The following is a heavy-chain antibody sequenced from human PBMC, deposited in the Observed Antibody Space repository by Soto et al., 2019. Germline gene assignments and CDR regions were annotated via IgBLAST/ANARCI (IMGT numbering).Heavy chain of an antibody. J-gene: IGHJ6*02. V-gene: IGHV1-46*01. CDR1: SYTFTSYY. D-gene: IGHD6-13*01. CDR3: ARDLAFSSSRYYYYGMDV. CDR2: INPSGGST. Sequence: SAKASFRASSYTFTSYYMYWLRQAPGQGLEWMGIINPSGGSTSYAQKFQGRVTMTRDTSTSTVYMELSSLRSEDTAVYYCARDLAFSSSRYYYYGMDVWGQGTTVTVSS.